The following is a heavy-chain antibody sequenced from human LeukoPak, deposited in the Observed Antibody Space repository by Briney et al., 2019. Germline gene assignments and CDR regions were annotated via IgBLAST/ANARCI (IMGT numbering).Heavy chain of an antibody. D-gene: IGHD3-16*02. CDR1: GGSISSSSYY. CDR3: ARDKNYVWGSYRSNWFDP. Sequence: PSETLSLTCTVSGGSISSSSYYWGWIRQPPGKGLEWIGEINHSGSTNYNPSLKSRVTISVDTSKNQFSLKLSSVTAADTAVYYCARDKNYVWGSYRSNWFDPWGQGTLVTVSS. CDR2: INHSGST. J-gene: IGHJ5*02. V-gene: IGHV4-39*07.